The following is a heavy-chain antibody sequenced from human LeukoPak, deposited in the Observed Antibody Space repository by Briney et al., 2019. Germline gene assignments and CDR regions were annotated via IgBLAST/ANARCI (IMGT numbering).Heavy chain of an antibody. Sequence: PSETLSLTCTVSGGSIRSYYWSWIRQPPGKGLEWIGYIYYSGSTNYNPSLTSRVTISVDTSKNQFSLKLSSVTAADTAVYYCARAWDIVVVTSAFDIWGQGTMVTVSS. CDR2: IYYSGST. CDR1: GGSIRSYY. D-gene: IGHD2-2*01. CDR3: ARAWDIVVVTSAFDI. J-gene: IGHJ3*02. V-gene: IGHV4-59*01.